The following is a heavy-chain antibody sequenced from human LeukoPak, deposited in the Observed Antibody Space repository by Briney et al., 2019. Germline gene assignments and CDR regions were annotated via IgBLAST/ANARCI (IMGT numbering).Heavy chain of an antibody. CDR3: SLARSEYHYGMDV. V-gene: IGHV6-1*01. J-gene: IGHJ6*02. CDR2: TYYRSKWYY. CDR1: GDSVSSISVA. Sequence: SPTLSLTFAISGDSVSSISVAWNWIRQSPSRGLEWLGRTYYRSKWYYEYAVSVKSRINISPDPSKNQFSLQLTSVTPEDTAVYYCSLARSEYHYGMDVWGQGTTVTVSS.